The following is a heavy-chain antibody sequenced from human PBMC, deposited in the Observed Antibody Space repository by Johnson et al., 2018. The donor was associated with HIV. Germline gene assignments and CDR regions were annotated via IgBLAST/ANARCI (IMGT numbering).Heavy chain of an antibody. J-gene: IGHJ3*02. D-gene: IGHD4-23*01. Sequence: QVQLVESGGGVVQPGRSLRLSCAASGFTFSRYAMHWVRQAPGKGLEWVAVISYDGSNKYYADSVKGRFTIARDNSKNTLYLQLNSLKAEDTAVDYCARMRWGWSGFAFDILGQGTMVAVSS. CDR3: ARMRWGWSGFAFDI. V-gene: IGHV3-30*04. CDR1: GFTFSRYA. CDR2: ISYDGSNK.